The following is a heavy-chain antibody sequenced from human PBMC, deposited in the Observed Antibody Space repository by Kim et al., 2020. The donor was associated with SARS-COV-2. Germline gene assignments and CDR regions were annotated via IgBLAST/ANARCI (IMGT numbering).Heavy chain of an antibody. V-gene: IGHV3-13*01. CDR3: SRLRFGYGMDV. D-gene: IGHD3-3*01. CDR2: IGTAGDT. CDR1: GFTFSSYD. Sequence: GGSLRLSCAASGFTFSSYDMHWVRQATGKGLEWVSAIGTAGDTYYPGSVKGRFTISRENAKNSLYFQINSLRAGDTAVYYCSRLRFGYGMDVWGQGTTVTVSS. J-gene: IGHJ6*02.